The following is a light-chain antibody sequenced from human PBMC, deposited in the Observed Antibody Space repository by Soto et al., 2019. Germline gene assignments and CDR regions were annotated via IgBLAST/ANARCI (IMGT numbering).Light chain of an antibody. CDR1: QSVSSY. Sequence: EIVLTQSPATLSLSPRERATLSCRASQSVSSYLAWYQQKPGQAPRLLIYDASNRATGLPSRFSGSGSGTDFTITISSLEPEDFAVYYCQQRSNWPHTFGPGTKVDIK. V-gene: IGKV3-11*01. CDR3: QQRSNWPHT. CDR2: DAS. J-gene: IGKJ3*01.